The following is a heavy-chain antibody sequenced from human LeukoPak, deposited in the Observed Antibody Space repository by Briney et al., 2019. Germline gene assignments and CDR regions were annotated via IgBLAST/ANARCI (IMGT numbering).Heavy chain of an antibody. V-gene: IGHV3-20*04. J-gene: IGHJ4*02. D-gene: IGHD7-27*01. Sequence: GSLRLSCAASGFTFSNAWMTWVRQAPGKGLEWVSAIRGDAGSTGYADSVKGRFTISRDNAKNSLYLQMNSLRVEDTALYYCARVWAWGSGNYFDNWGQGTLVTVSS. CDR1: GFTFSNAW. CDR3: ARVWAWGSGNYFDN. CDR2: IRGDAGST.